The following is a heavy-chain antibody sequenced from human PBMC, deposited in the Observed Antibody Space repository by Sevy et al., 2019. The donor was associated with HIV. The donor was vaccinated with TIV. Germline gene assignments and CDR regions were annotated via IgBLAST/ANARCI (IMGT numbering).Heavy chain of an antibody. CDR1: GFTFSSYA. J-gene: IGHJ4*02. Sequence: GGSLRLSCSASGFTFSSYAMHWVRQAPGKGLEYVSAISSNGGSTYYADSVKGRLTISRDNSKNTLYLQMSSLRAEDTAVYYCVKDRSESRVVFDYWGQGTLVTVSS. V-gene: IGHV3-64D*06. CDR2: ISSNGGST. D-gene: IGHD3-3*01. CDR3: VKDRSESRVVFDY.